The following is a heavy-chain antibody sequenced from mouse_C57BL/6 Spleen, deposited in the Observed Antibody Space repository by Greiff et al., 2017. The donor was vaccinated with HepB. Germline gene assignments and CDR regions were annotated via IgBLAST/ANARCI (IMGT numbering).Heavy chain of an antibody. Sequence: VQLQQSGAELVRPGASVTLSCKASGYTFTDYEMHWVKQTPVHGLEWIGAIDPETGGTAYNQKFKGKAILTADKSSSTAYMELRSLTSEDSAVYHCTRFGYGSSLWYFDVWGTGTTVTVSS. CDR3: TRFGYGSSLWYFDV. J-gene: IGHJ1*03. CDR1: GYTFTDYE. CDR2: IDPETGGT. D-gene: IGHD1-1*01. V-gene: IGHV1-15*01.